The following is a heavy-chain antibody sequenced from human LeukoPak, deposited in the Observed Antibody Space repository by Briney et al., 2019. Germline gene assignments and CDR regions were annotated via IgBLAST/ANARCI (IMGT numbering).Heavy chain of an antibody. V-gene: IGHV4-59*01. Sequence: SETLSLTCTVSGGSISDFYWSWIRQPPGKGLEWIGYIYYSGSTNYNPSLKSRVTISVDTSKNQFSLKLSSVTAADTAVYYSASIDQEETSMGGYYFDSWCQGTLVTVSS. D-gene: IGHD1-26*01. CDR2: IYYSGST. CDR1: GGSISDFY. J-gene: IGHJ4*02. CDR3: ASIDQEETSMGGYYFDS.